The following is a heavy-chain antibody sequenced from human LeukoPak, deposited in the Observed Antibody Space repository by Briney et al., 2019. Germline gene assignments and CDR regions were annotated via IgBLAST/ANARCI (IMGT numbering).Heavy chain of an antibody. CDR3: ARNRIKRGWFEP. Sequence: SETLSLTCTVSGGSISSGGYYWSWIRQHPGKGLEWIGYIYYSGSTYYNPSLKSRVTISVDTSKNQFSLKLSSVTAADTAVYYCARNRIKRGWFEPWGQGTLVTVSS. CDR2: IYYSGST. CDR1: GGSISSGGYY. J-gene: IGHJ5*02. D-gene: IGHD1-1*01. V-gene: IGHV4-31*03.